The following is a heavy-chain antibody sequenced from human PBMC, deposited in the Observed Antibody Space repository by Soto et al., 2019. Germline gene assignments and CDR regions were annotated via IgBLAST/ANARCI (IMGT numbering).Heavy chain of an antibody. CDR2: INHSGST. D-gene: IGHD3-22*01. CDR1: GGSFSGYY. V-gene: IGHV4-34*01. Sequence: SETLSLTCAVYGGSFSGYYWSWIRQPPGKWPEWIGEINHSGSTNYNPSLKSRVTISVDTSKNQFSLKLSSVTAADTAVYYCARGYYYDSSGYYPYFDYWGQGXLVTVYS. J-gene: IGHJ4*02. CDR3: ARGYYYDSSGYYPYFDY.